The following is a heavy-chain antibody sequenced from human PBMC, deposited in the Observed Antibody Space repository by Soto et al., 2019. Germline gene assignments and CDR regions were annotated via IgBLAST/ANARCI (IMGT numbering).Heavy chain of an antibody. J-gene: IGHJ5*02. CDR1: GGSISSGGYS. CDR2: IYYSGST. D-gene: IGHD4-17*01. CDR3: ARFFSSQFTVTTVRVRSNWFDP. V-gene: IGHV4-31*02. Sequence: PLETLSLTCTVSGGSISSGGYSWSWIRQHPGKGLEWIGYIYYSGSTYYNPSLKSRVTISVHTSKNQFSLKLSSVTAADTAVYYWARFFSSQFTVTTVRVRSNWFDPWGQGTMVTVSS.